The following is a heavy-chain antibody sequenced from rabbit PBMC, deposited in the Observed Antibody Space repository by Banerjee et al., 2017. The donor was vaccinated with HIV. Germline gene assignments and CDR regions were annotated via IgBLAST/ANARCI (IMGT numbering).Heavy chain of an antibody. CDR1: GIDFSSNYW. CDR3: ARDLTGVTGWNFNL. D-gene: IGHD7-1*01. Sequence: QEQLEESGGGLVKPEGSLTLTCTASGIDFSSNYWICWVRQAPGKGLEWIGYINAGSGGTYYASWAKGRFTISKTSSTTVTLQMTSLTAADTATYFCARDLTGVTGWNFNLWGPGTLVTVS. CDR2: INAGSGGT. J-gene: IGHJ4*01. V-gene: IGHV1S45*01.